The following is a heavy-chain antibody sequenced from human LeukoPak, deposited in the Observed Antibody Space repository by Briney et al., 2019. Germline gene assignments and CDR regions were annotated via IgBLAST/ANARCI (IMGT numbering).Heavy chain of an antibody. CDR1: GGSISSSSYY. D-gene: IGHD4-23*01. Sequence: SETLSLTCTVSGGSISSSSYYWGWIRQPPGKGLEWIGSIYYSGSTYYNPSLKSRVTISVDTSKNQFSLKLSSVTAADTAVYYCARANYGGNSGHFQHWGQGTLVTVSS. J-gene: IGHJ1*01. V-gene: IGHV4-39*07. CDR3: ARANYGGNSGHFQH. CDR2: IYYSGST.